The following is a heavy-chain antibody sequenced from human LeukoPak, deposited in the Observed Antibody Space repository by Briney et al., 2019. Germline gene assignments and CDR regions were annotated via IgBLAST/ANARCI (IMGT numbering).Heavy chain of an antibody. CDR3: ARVWWELLIRYYHYYMDV. D-gene: IGHD1-26*01. Sequence: ASVKVSCKASGYTFTSYDINWVRQATGQGLEWMGWMNRNSGNTGYAQKFQGRVTMTRNTSISTAYMELSSLRSEDTAVYYCARVWWELLIRYYHYYMDVWGKGTTVTISS. V-gene: IGHV1-8*01. CDR1: GYTFTSYD. J-gene: IGHJ6*03. CDR2: MNRNSGNT.